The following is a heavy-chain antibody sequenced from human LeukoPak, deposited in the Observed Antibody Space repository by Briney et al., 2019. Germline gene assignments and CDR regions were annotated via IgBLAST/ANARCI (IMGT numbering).Heavy chain of an antibody. V-gene: IGHV3-30*02. Sequence: GGSLRLSCAASGFTFSSYGMHWVRQAPGKGLEWVAFIRYDGSNKYYADSVKGRFTISRDNSKNTLYLQMNSLRAEDTAVYYCATSFRGSWTSFDYWGQGTLVTVSS. CDR1: GFTFSSYG. D-gene: IGHD6-13*01. CDR2: IRYDGSNK. J-gene: IGHJ4*02. CDR3: ATSFRGSWTSFDY.